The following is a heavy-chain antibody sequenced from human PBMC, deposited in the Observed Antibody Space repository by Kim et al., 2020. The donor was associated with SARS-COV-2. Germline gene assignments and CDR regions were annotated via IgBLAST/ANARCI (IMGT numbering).Heavy chain of an antibody. D-gene: IGHD6-13*01. J-gene: IGHJ5*01. CDR3: ARVSSGSSSWYWFDS. V-gene: IGHV3-11*05. Sequence: ADSLKGRSSISRDNAKNSLYPQMNSLRAEDTAVYYCARVSSGSSSWYWFDSWGQGTLVTVSS.